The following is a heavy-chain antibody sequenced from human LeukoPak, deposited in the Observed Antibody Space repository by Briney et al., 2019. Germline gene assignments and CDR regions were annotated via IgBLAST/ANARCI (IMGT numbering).Heavy chain of an antibody. CDR2: IRYSGST. D-gene: IGHD6-19*01. V-gene: IGHV4-30-4*07. CDR1: GDSLSSGGYS. CDR3: ARDLTLIAVAGTARSRSAFDI. Sequence: SETLSLTCEVSGDSLSSGGYSWSWIRQPPGKGLEWIGYIRYSGSTYYNPSLKSRVTISVDKSKNQFSLKLSSVTAADTAVYYCARDLTLIAVAGTARSRSAFDIWGQGTMVTVSS. J-gene: IGHJ3*02.